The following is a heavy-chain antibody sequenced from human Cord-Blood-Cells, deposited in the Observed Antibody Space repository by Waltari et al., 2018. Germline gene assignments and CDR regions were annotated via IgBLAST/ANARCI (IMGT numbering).Heavy chain of an antibody. D-gene: IGHD6-19*01. J-gene: IGHJ3*02. CDR1: GGSFSGYY. CDR3: ARLGYSSGWYAFDI. CDR2: INHSRST. V-gene: IGHV4-34*01. Sequence: QVQLQQWGAGLLKPSETLSLTCAVYGGSFSGYYWSWIRQPPGKGLEWIGEINHSRSTNYNLSLKSRVTISVDTSKNQFSLKLSSVTAADTAVYYCARLGYSSGWYAFDIWGQGTMVTVSS.